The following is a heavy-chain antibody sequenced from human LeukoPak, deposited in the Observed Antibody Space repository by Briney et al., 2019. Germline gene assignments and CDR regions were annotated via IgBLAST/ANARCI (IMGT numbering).Heavy chain of an antibody. CDR3: ARVPIQLWVHFDH. CDR2: ISGSGSVI. V-gene: IGHV3-48*03. J-gene: IGHJ4*02. CDR1: VLTFNRYE. Sequence: GVPVTLPCTPWVLTFNRYEVKGPPRARGGGRVGVTYISGSGSVIFYADSVKGRFTISRDNAKNSLHLQMNSLRAEDTAVYYCARVPIQLWVHFDHWGQGALVTVSS. D-gene: IGHD5-18*01.